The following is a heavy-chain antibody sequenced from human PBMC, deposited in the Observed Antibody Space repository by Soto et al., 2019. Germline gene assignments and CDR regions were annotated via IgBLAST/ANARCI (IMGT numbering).Heavy chain of an antibody. CDR2: ISAYNGNT. V-gene: IGHV1-18*01. Sequence: QVQLVQSGAEVKKPGASVKVSCKASGYTFTSYGISWVRQAPGQGLEWMGWISAYNGNTNYAQKLQGRVTMTTDTSTSIAYMELRSLRSDDTAVYYCARNGVLRFLEWSADYYYGMDVWGQGTTVTVSS. J-gene: IGHJ6*02. CDR1: GYTFTSYG. CDR3: ARNGVLRFLEWSADYYYGMDV. D-gene: IGHD3-3*01.